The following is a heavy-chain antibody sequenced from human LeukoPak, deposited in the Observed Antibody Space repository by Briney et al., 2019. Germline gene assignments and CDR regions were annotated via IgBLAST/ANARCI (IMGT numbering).Heavy chain of an antibody. CDR2: IYYSGTT. CDR3: ARDVTGGSYFDY. D-gene: IGHD1-26*01. CDR1: GGSITSGGYY. Sequence: SETLSLTCAVSGGSITSGGYYWSWIRQHPGKGLEWIGSIYYSGTTYYNPSLKSRVTMSVDTPKNQFSLKLISVTAADTAVYYCARDVTGGSYFDYWGQGTLVTVSS. V-gene: IGHV4-31*11. J-gene: IGHJ4*02.